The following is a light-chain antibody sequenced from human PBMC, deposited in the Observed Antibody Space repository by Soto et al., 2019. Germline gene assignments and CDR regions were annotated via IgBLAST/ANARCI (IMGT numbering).Light chain of an antibody. CDR3: YQRSNWPPT. CDR2: DAS. Sequence: EIVLTQSPATLSLSPGERATLSCRASQSVSSYLAWYQQKPGQAPRLLIYDASNRATGIPARFSGSGSGTDFTLTISSLEPEDFAVYYCYQRSNWPPTFGGGTKV. V-gene: IGKV3-11*01. J-gene: IGKJ4*01. CDR1: QSVSSY.